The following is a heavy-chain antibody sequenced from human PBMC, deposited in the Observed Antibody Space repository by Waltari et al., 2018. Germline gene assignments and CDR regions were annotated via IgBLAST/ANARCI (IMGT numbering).Heavy chain of an antibody. Sequence: QVQLQESGPGLVKPSETLSLTCAVSNYSISSDYYWGWIRQPPGKGLEWIGSIYHSGSTYYNPSLKSRVTISVDTSKNQFSLNLRSVTAADTAIYYCARINRGHKRHNCFDPWGQGTLVTVSS. CDR3: ARINRGHKRHNCFDP. CDR2: IYHSGST. J-gene: IGHJ5*02. D-gene: IGHD3-10*01. CDR1: NYSISSDYY. V-gene: IGHV4-38-2*01.